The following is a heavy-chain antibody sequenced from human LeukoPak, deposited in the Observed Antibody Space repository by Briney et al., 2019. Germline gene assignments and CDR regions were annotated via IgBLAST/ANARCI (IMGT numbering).Heavy chain of an antibody. CDR2: IYTGGTT. J-gene: IGHJ4*02. Sequence: QTGGSLRLSCAASGFTVSSNYMSWVRQAPGKGLEWFSVIYTGGTTYYADSVKGRFTISRDNSKNTLSLQMNSLGAEDTAVYYCVRTSSGWYTHWGQGTLVTVSS. V-gene: IGHV3-66*01. CDR1: GFTVSSNY. CDR3: VRTSSGWYTH. D-gene: IGHD6-19*01.